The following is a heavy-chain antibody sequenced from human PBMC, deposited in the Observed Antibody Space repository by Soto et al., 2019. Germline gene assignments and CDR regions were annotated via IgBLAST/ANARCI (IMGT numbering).Heavy chain of an antibody. CDR3: ARHNYGSGSTYFDY. D-gene: IGHD3-10*01. Sequence: SETLSLTCTVSGGSISSGGYSWSWIRQPPGKGLEWIGYIYYSGSTNYNPSLKSRVTISVDTSKNQFSLKLNSMTAADTAVYYCARHNYGSGSTYFDYWGPGTLVTVSS. CDR2: IYYSGST. J-gene: IGHJ4*02. V-gene: IGHV4-30-2*05. CDR1: GGSISSGGYS.